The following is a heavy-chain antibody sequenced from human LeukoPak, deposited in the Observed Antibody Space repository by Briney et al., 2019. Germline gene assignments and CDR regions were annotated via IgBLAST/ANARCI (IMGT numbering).Heavy chain of an antibody. CDR3: ARGLDVVVPAAIRGYYYYYGMDV. CDR1: GYTFTSYY. V-gene: IGHV1-46*01. D-gene: IGHD2-2*02. CDR2: INPSGGST. Sequence: ASVKVSCTASGYTFTSYYMHWVRQAPGQGLEWMGIINPSGGSTSYAQKFQGRVTMTRDTSTGTVYMELSSLRSEDTAVYYCARGLDVVVPAAIRGYYYYYGMDVWGQGTTVTVSS. J-gene: IGHJ6*02.